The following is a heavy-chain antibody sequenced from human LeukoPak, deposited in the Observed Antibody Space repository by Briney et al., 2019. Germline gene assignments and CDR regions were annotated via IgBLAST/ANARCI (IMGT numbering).Heavy chain of an antibody. CDR3: ARDYGDSIDY. Sequence: ASVKVSCKASGYSFSDYAMHWVRQAPGQGLEWMGWISAYNGNTNYAQKLQGRVTMTTDTSTSTAYMELRSLRSDDTAVYYCARDYGDSIDYWGQGTLVTVSS. V-gene: IGHV1-18*01. CDR2: ISAYNGNT. CDR1: GYSFSDYA. D-gene: IGHD4-17*01. J-gene: IGHJ4*02.